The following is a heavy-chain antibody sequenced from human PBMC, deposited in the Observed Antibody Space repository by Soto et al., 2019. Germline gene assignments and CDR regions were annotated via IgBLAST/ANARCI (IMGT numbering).Heavy chain of an antibody. CDR3: AQMDFELYGMDV. V-gene: IGHV2-5*02. CDR2: IYWDDAK. J-gene: IGHJ6*02. Sequence: QKTFTESGPTLVKPTQTLTLTCTFSGISLTNSGVGVSWIRQPPGKALEWLAVIYWDDAKHLSPSQKSRLTITKDTSKNQVVLTMTDMDSVDTATDFCAQMDFELYGMDVWGQGTTVIVSS. CDR1: GISLTNSGVG. D-gene: IGHD1-7*01.